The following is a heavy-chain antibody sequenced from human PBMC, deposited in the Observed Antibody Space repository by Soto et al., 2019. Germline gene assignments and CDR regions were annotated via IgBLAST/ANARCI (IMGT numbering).Heavy chain of an antibody. CDR1: GFTFMDYG. Sequence: VQLVESGGGVIQPGRSLRLSCVSSGFTFMDYGMHWVRQSPGKGLEGVAVIWHDGTIKYYGDSVKGRFTISRDNSENTLFLEMNSLRVEDTAVYYCARENIALSGTGFDNWGQGAQVTVSP. J-gene: IGHJ4*02. D-gene: IGHD2-15*01. CDR2: IWHDGTIK. V-gene: IGHV3-33*01. CDR3: ARENIALSGTGFDN.